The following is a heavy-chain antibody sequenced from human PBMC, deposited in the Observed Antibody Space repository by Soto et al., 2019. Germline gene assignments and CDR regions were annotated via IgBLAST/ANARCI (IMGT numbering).Heavy chain of an antibody. CDR3: ARGGFVAGLYNAMDA. V-gene: IGHV1-69*06. CDR1: GGTLSTNA. J-gene: IGHJ6*02. D-gene: IGHD6-19*01. Sequence: SEKVSCKASGGTLSTNAISWVRQAPGQGLEWMGAIIPMFGSPKYAQKFLGRVTITADNPTSTIYMEMISLTSADTAVYYCARGGFVAGLYNAMDAWGQGTTVTVSS. CDR2: IIPMFGSP.